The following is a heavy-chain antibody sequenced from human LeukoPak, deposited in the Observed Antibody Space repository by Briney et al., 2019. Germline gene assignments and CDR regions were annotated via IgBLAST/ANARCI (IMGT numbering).Heavy chain of an antibody. Sequence: EASVKVSCKASGYTFTAYYVHWVRQAPGQGLEWMGWINPNSGGTNYAQTFQGRVTLTRDTSTSTVYMELSSLRSEDTAVYYCARETSTGCFDYWGQGTLVTVSS. D-gene: IGHD4-17*01. CDR1: GYTFTAYY. J-gene: IGHJ4*02. V-gene: IGHV1-2*02. CDR2: INPNSGGT. CDR3: ARETSTGCFDY.